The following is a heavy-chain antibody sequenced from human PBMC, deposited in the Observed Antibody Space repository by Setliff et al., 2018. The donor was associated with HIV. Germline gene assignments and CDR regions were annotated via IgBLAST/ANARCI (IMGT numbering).Heavy chain of an antibody. CDR2: VNPDGSEK. V-gene: IGHV3-7*01. Sequence: PGGSLRLSCVGSGFTFSPHWITWVRQAPGKGLEWVANVNPDGSEKYYVDSVKGRFTISRDNAKNSVNLQMNSLRVEDTAVYYCARGHYGMDVWGQGTTVTVS. CDR3: ARGHYGMDV. J-gene: IGHJ6*02. CDR1: GFTFSPHW.